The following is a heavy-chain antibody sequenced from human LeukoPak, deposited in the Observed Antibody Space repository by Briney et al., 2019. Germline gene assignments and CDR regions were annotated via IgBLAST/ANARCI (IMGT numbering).Heavy chain of an antibody. Sequence: SETLSLTCTVSGGSVSSGSYYWSWIRQPPGKGLEWIGYIYYSGSTNYNPSLKSRVTISVDTSKNQFSLKLSSVTAADTAVYYCARGRYDFWSGYYTAYYGMDVWGQGTTVTVSS. CDR2: IYYSGST. J-gene: IGHJ6*02. V-gene: IGHV4-61*01. CDR3: ARGRYDFWSGYYTAYYGMDV. D-gene: IGHD3-3*01. CDR1: GGSVSSGSYY.